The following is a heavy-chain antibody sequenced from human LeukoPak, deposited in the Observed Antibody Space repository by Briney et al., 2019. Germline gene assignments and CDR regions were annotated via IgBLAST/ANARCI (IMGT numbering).Heavy chain of an antibody. CDR1: GFTFSSYS. CDR2: ISSSSSTI. Sequence: GGSLRLSCAASGFTFSSYSMNWVRQAPGKGLEWVSYISSSSSTIYYADSVKGRFTISRDNAKNSLYLQMNSLRAEDTAVYYCAKAEVYYYGSGSLDYWGQGTLVTVSS. CDR3: AKAEVYYYGSGSLDY. V-gene: IGHV3-48*01. J-gene: IGHJ4*02. D-gene: IGHD3-10*01.